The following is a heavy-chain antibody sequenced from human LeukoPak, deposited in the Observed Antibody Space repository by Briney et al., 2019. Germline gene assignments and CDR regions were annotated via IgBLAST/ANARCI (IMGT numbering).Heavy chain of an antibody. Sequence: GASVKVSCKASGYTFTSYGISWVRQAPGRGLEWMGWISAYNGNTNYAQKLQGRVTMTTDTSTSTAYMELRSLRSDDTAVYYCARGTGIVATMTGPYYYYYMDVWGKGTTVTISS. CDR2: ISAYNGNT. V-gene: IGHV1-18*01. CDR1: GYTFTSYG. J-gene: IGHJ6*03. CDR3: ARGTGIVATMTGPYYYYYMDV. D-gene: IGHD5-12*01.